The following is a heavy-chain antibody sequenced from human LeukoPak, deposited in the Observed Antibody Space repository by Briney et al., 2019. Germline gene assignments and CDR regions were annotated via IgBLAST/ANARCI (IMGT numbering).Heavy chain of an antibody. D-gene: IGHD3-10*01. Sequence: SETLSLTCAVYGGSFSGYYWSWIRQPPGKGLEWIGEINHSGSTNYNPSLKSRVTISVDTSKSHFSMKLSSVTAAETAVYYCARRTSQISYGLDTLYYFDYGGQGTLVTVSS. V-gene: IGHV4-34*01. CDR3: ARRTSQISYGLDTLYYFDY. J-gene: IGHJ4*02. CDR2: INHSGST. CDR1: GGSFSGYY.